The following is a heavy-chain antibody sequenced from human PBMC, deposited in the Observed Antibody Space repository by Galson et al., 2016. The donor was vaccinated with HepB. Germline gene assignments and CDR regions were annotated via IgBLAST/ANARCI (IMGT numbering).Heavy chain of an antibody. V-gene: IGHV3-48*02. Sequence: SLRLSCAASGFTFNTYSMNWVRQAPGKGLEWVSHISSSSSTIKYADSVKGRFTISRDNAKNSLHLQMNSLRDEDTAVYYCARDPWVDYWGQGTLVTVSS. CDR2: ISSSSSTI. D-gene: IGHD1-26*01. CDR3: ARDPWVDY. CDR1: GFTFNTYS. J-gene: IGHJ4*02.